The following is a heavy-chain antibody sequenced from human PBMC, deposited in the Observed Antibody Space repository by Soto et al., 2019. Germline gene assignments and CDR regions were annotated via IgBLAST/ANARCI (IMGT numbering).Heavy chain of an antibody. CDR3: ARDRLRYFDLLKAFDY. CDR1: GYTSTSYG. V-gene: IGHV1-18*01. J-gene: IGHJ4*02. Sequence: ASVKVSCKASGYTSTSYGISWVRQAPGQGLEWMGWISAYNGNTNYAQKLQGRVTMTTDTSTSTAYMELRSLRSDDTAVYYCARDRLRYFDLLKAFDYWGQGTLVTVSS. CDR2: ISAYNGNT. D-gene: IGHD3-9*01.